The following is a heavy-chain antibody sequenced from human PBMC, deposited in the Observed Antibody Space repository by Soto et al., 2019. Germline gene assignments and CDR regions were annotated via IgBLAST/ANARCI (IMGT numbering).Heavy chain of an antibody. CDR3: ARNRLEFRDDAFDI. CDR1: GFTFSKYW. J-gene: IGHJ3*02. V-gene: IGHV3-7*01. CDR2: IKEDGGQN. Sequence: EVQLVESGGGLVQPGGSLRLSCVVSGFTFSKYWMTWVRQAPGKGPEWVANIKEDGGQNYYVDFVRGRFTISRDNAKNSLYLQMSSLRAEDTAVNYCARNRLEFRDDAFDIWGQGTMVIVSS. D-gene: IGHD1-1*01.